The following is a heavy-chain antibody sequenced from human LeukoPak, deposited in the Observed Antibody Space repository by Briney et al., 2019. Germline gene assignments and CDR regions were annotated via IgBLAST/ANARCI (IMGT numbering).Heavy chain of an antibody. CDR3: ARALVGLCFVESPGGY. J-gene: IGHJ4*02. V-gene: IGHV1-2*02. CDR2: INPNSGGT. Sequence: GASVKVSCKASGYTFTGYYMHWVRQAPGQGLEWMGWINPNSGGTNYAQKFQGRVTMTRDTSISTAYMELSRLRSDDTAVYYCARALVGLCFVESPGGYWGQGTLVTVSS. D-gene: IGHD3-10*01. CDR1: GYTFTGYY.